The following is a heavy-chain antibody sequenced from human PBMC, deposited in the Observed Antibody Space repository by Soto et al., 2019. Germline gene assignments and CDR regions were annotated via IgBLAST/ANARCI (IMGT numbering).Heavy chain of an antibody. CDR2: IYWNDDK. CDR3: AHLRRPLDSSGYNYYYYGMDV. D-gene: IGHD3-22*01. V-gene: IGHV2-5*01. Sequence: SGPTLVNPTQTLTLTCTFSGFSLSTSGVGVGWIRQPPGKALEWLALIYWNDDKRYSPSLKSRLTITKDTSKNQVVLTMTNMDPVDTATYYCAHLRRPLDSSGYNYYYYGMDVWGQGTTVTVSS. J-gene: IGHJ6*02. CDR1: GFSLSTSGVG.